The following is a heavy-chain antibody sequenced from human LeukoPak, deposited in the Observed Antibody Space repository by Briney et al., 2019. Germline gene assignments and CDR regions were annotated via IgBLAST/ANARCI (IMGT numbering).Heavy chain of an antibody. CDR2: ISGYNGNT. CDR1: GYTFTNYG. V-gene: IGHV1-18*01. D-gene: IGHD1-1*01. J-gene: IGHJ5*02. Sequence: ASVKVSCKASGYTFTNYGISWVRQAPGQGLEWMGWISGYNGNTNYAQKFQDRVTMITDTSTRTAYMELRSLRSDDTAVYYCARDGTTGTTFRFDPWGQGTLVTVSS. CDR3: ARDGTTGTTFRFDP.